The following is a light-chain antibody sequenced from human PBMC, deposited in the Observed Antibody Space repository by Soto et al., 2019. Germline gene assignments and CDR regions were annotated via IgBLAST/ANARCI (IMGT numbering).Light chain of an antibody. CDR1: QSVSSY. CDR3: QQHWA. V-gene: IGKV3-11*01. Sequence: EIVLTQSPATLSLSPGERATLSCRASQSVSSYLAWYQQKPGQAPRLLIYDASNRATGIPARFSGSGSGTDFTLTISILEPEDFAVYYCQQHWAFGPGTKVDIK. J-gene: IGKJ3*01. CDR2: DAS.